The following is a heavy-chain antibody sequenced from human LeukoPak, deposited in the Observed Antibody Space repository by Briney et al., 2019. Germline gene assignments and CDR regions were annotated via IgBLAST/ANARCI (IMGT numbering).Heavy chain of an antibody. CDR3: VRDRGIVGQFDP. CDR2: IKEDGGER. CDR1: GFSFSSYW. V-gene: IGHV3-7*01. Sequence: GGSLRLSCAASGFSFSSYWMTWVRQVPGQGLQWVANIKEDGGERNYVDSVRGRFIISRDNAKNSLHLQMNSLRADDTGVYHCVRDRGIVGQFDPWGRGTLVTASS. J-gene: IGHJ5*02. D-gene: IGHD2-15*01.